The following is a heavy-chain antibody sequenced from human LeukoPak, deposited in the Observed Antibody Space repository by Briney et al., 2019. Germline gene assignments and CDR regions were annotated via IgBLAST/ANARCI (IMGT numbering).Heavy chain of an antibody. Sequence: PGGSLRLSCADSGFTFSTYAMHWVRQAPGKGLEWVAVIWYDGSNKYYADSVKGRFTISRDNSKNTLYLQMNSLRAEDTAVYYCARGPYYDSSGYYHAEYFQHWGQGTLVTVSS. V-gene: IGHV3-33*08. J-gene: IGHJ1*01. D-gene: IGHD3-22*01. CDR2: IWYDGSNK. CDR3: ARGPYYDSSGYYHAEYFQH. CDR1: GFTFSTYA.